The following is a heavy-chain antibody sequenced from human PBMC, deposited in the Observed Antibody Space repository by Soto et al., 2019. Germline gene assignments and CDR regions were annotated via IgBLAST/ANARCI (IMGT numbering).Heavy chain of an antibody. Sequence: NPSETLSLTCTVSGGSISSYYWSWIRQPPGKGLEWIGYIYYSGSTNYNPSLKSRVTISVDTSKNQFSLKLSSVTVADTAVYYCARVWGGAFDIWGQGTMVTVSS. CDR2: IYYSGST. D-gene: IGHD3-10*01. V-gene: IGHV4-59*01. CDR1: GGSISSYY. CDR3: ARVWGGAFDI. J-gene: IGHJ3*02.